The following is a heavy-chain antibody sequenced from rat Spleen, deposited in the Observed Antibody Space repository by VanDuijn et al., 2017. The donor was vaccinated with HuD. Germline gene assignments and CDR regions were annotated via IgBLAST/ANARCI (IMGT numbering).Heavy chain of an antibody. CDR3: TRGRVYFGYTGFEY. V-gene: IGHV5-17*01. D-gene: IGHD4-3*01. Sequence: EVQLVESGGGLVQPGRSLKLSCAASGFTFSDYAMAWVRQAPKKGLEWVATISASGGSTYFRDSVKGRFTISRDVTKTTLYLQMTSLRSEDTATYYCTRGRVYFGYTGFEYWGQGVMVTVSS. CDR1: GFTFSDYA. CDR2: ISASGGST. J-gene: IGHJ2*01.